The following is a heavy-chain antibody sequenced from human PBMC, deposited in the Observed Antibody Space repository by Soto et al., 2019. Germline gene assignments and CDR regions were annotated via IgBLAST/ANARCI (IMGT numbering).Heavy chain of an antibody. CDR2: IYYSGST. CDR1: GGSISSYY. D-gene: IGHD3-10*01. CDR3: ARVGGGFGEFYFDY. J-gene: IGHJ4*02. Sequence: TLSLTCTVSGGSISSYYWSWIRQPPGKGLEWIGYIYYSGSTNYNPSLKSRVTISVDTSKNQFSLKLSSVTAADTAVYYCARVGGGFGEFYFDYWGQGTLVTVSS. V-gene: IGHV4-59*01.